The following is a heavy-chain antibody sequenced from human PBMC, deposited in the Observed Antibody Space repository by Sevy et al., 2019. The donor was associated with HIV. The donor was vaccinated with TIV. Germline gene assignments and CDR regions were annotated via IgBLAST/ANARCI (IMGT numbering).Heavy chain of an antibody. J-gene: IGHJ5*02. Sequence: GGSLRLSCAASGFTFSDYYMSWIRQAPGKGLEWVSYISRSGSTIYYADSVKGRFTISRDNAKNSLYLQMNSLRAEDTAVYYCARDIVVVPAANELDWFDPWGQGTLVTVSS. CDR1: GFTFSDYY. D-gene: IGHD2-2*01. CDR3: ARDIVVVPAANELDWFDP. CDR2: ISRSGSTI. V-gene: IGHV3-11*01.